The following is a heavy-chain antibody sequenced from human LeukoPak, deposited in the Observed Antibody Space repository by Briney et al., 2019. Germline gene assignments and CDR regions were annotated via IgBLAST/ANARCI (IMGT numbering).Heavy chain of an antibody. CDR1: GGSISSSSYY. CDR3: AGMDTAMVTPYYYYYMDV. D-gene: IGHD5-18*01. CDR2: IYYSGST. V-gene: IGHV4-39*07. J-gene: IGHJ6*03. Sequence: KPSETLSLTCTVSGGSISSSSYYWGWIRQPRGKGLEWIGSIYYSGSTYYNPSLKSRVTISVDTSKNQFSLKLSSVTAADTAVYYCAGMDTAMVTPYYYYYMDVWGKGTTVTVSS.